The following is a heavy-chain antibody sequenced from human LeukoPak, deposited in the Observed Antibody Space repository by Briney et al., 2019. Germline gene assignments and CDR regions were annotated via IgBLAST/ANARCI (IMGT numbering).Heavy chain of an antibody. D-gene: IGHD5-24*01. V-gene: IGHV3-48*03. CDR2: ISSSGSTI. J-gene: IGHJ3*02. CDR3: ARVVGYTTSAFDI. Sequence: PGGSLRLSCAASGFTFSSYEMNWVRQAPGKGLEWVSYISSSGSTIYYADSVKGRFTISRGNAKNSLYLQMNSLRAEDTAVYYCARVVGYTTSAFDIWGQGTMVTVSS. CDR1: GFTFSSYE.